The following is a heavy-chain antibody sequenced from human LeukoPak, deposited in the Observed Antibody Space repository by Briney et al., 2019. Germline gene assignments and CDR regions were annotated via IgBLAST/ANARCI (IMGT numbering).Heavy chain of an antibody. Sequence: GGSLRLSCAASGFTFSSYSMNWVRQAPGKGLEWVSSISSSSSYIYYADSVKGRFTISRDNAKNSLYLQMNSLRAEDTAVYYCARIEHSSWPYFDYWGQGTLVTVSS. CDR1: GFTFSSYS. V-gene: IGHV3-21*01. D-gene: IGHD6-13*01. CDR3: ARIEHSSWPYFDY. J-gene: IGHJ4*02. CDR2: ISSSSSYI.